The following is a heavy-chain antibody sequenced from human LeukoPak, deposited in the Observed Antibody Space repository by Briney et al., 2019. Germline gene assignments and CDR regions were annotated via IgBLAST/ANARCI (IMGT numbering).Heavy chain of an antibody. CDR3: ARDVLIPGVHCGGDYFDLFSGMDV. J-gene: IGHJ6*02. V-gene: IGHV4-4*07. D-gene: IGHD2-21*02. Sequence: SETLSLTCTVSGGSISSYYWSWIRQPAGKGLEWIGRIYTSGSTNYNPSLKSRVTMSVDTSKNQFSLKLSSVTAADTAVYYCARDVLIPGVHCGGDYFDLFSGMDVWGQGTTVTVSS. CDR2: IYTSGST. CDR1: GGSISSYY.